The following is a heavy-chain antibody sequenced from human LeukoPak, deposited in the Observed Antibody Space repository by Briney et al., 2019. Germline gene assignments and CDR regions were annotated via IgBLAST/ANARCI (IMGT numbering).Heavy chain of an antibody. V-gene: IGHV1-18*01. D-gene: IGHD3-3*01. J-gene: IGHJ6*02. CDR1: GYTFTSYG. Sequence: ASVKVSCKASGYTFTSYGISWVRQAPGQGLEWMGWISAYNGNTNYAQKLQGRVTMTTDTSTSTAYMELRSLRSDDTAVYYCASPSRGFWSARYYGMDVWGQGTTVTVSS. CDR3: ASPSRGFWSARYYGMDV. CDR2: ISAYNGNT.